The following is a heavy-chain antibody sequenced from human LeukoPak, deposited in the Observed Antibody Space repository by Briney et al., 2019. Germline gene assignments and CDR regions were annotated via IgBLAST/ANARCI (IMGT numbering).Heavy chain of an antibody. CDR1: GFTFSSYT. CDR3: ARDLETRGSHVVHYFHPFDY. D-gene: IGHD1-26*01. CDR2: ISRSSTYI. J-gene: IGHJ4*02. V-gene: IGHV3-21*01. Sequence: PGGSLRLSCAASGFTFSSYTMNWVRHAPGKGLELVSSISRSSTYIYFADSVRGRFTVSRDNAKNSLYLQMNSLRAEDTAVYYCARDLETRGSHVVHYFHPFDYWGQGTQVTISS.